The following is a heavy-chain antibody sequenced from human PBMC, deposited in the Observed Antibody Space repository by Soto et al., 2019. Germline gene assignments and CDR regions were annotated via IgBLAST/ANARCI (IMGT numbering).Heavy chain of an antibody. CDR3: ARDLPGGARTFEI. J-gene: IGHJ3*02. CDR1: GYTFTGYA. CDR2: ISAYKDKK. V-gene: IGHV1-18*01. Sequence: GASVKVSCKASGYTFTGYAISWVRQAPGEGLEWMGWISAYKDKKDYAQKVQGRVTMTIDTSTNTAYMELTSLRSDDTAVYYCARDLPGGARTFEIWGQGTMVTVSS. D-gene: IGHD1-26*01.